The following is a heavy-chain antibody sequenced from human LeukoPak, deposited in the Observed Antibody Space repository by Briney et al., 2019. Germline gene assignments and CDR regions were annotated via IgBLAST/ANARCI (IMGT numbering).Heavy chain of an antibody. Sequence: ASVKVSCKASGYTFTDYYMLWVRQAPGQGLEWMGWINPKSGGTNYAQNFQGRVTMTRDTSITTAYMELSGLTSDDTADYYCARSDTLRPIDYWGQGTLVTVSS. D-gene: IGHD2-15*01. J-gene: IGHJ4*02. CDR3: ARSDTLRPIDY. CDR1: GYTFTDYY. V-gene: IGHV1-2*02. CDR2: INPKSGGT.